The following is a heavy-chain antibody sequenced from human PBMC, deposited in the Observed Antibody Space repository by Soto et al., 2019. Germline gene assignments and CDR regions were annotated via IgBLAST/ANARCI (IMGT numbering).Heavy chain of an antibody. D-gene: IGHD4-17*01. CDR3: ESNTYTYGDSNF. J-gene: IGHJ6*02. Sequence: QVQLQESGPGLVKPSETLSLTCTVSGGSVSSYYWSWIRQPPGKGLEWIGYIYYSGSTNYNPSLKCRVTIPLDTCKNQFSLKLSSVTAADPAVYYCESNTYTYGDSNFWGQGTTVTVSS. CDR1: GGSVSSYY. V-gene: IGHV4-59*02. CDR2: IYYSGST.